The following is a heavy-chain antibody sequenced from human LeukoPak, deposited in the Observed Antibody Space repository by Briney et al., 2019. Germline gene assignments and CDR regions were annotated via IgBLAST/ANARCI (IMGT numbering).Heavy chain of an antibody. CDR2: INPSGGST. D-gene: IGHD3-10*01. CDR3: ARDRYYYGSGSYSAFDI. Sequence: ASVTVSCKASGYTFTSYYMHWVRQAPGQGLEWMGIINPSGGSTSYAQKFQGRVTMTRDMSTSTVYMELSSLRSEDTAVYYCARDRYYYGSGSYSAFDIWGQGTMVTVSS. J-gene: IGHJ3*02. V-gene: IGHV1-46*01. CDR1: GYTFTSYY.